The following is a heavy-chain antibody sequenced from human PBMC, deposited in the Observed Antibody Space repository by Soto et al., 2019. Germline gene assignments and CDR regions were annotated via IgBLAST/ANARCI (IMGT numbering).Heavy chain of an antibody. V-gene: IGHV3-23*01. CDR3: AKETGYSYGFQPNALDV. CDR2: ISGSGDGT. D-gene: IGHD5-18*01. CDR1: GFTVNSHA. Sequence: GGSLRLSCAASGFTVNSHAMSWVRQAPGKGLEWVASISGSGDGTYYGDSVKGRFTISRDDSKNTLFLHMNSLGAEDTAVYYCAKETGYSYGFQPNALDVWGQGTTVTVSS. J-gene: IGHJ6*02.